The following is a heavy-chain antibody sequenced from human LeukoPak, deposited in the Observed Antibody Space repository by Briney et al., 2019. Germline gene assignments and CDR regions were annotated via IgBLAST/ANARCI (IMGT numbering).Heavy chain of an antibody. CDR3: ARDFLHLGG. D-gene: IGHD3-16*01. Sequence: PGGSLRLSCAASGFTFSSYWMHWVRQAPGKGLVWVSRIKTDGSNTNYADSVKGRFTISRDNAKNTLCLQMSSLRTEDTAVYYCARDFLHLGGWGQGTMVTVSS. J-gene: IGHJ3*01. CDR2: IKTDGSNT. CDR1: GFTFSSYW. V-gene: IGHV3-74*01.